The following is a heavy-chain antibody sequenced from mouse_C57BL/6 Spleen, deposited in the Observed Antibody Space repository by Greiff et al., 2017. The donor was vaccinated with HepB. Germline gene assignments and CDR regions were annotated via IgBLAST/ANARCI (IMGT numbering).Heavy chain of an antibody. V-gene: IGHV1-82*01. J-gene: IGHJ2*01. CDR1: GYAFSSSW. Sequence: VQLQQSGPELVKPGASVKISCKASGYAFSSSWMNWVKQRPGKGLEWIGRIYPGDGDTNYNGKFKGKATLTADKSSSTAYMQLSSLTSEDSAVYFCARWGSYYYGLDYWGQGTTLTVSS. CDR3: ARWGSYYYGLDY. CDR2: IYPGDGDT. D-gene: IGHD1-1*01.